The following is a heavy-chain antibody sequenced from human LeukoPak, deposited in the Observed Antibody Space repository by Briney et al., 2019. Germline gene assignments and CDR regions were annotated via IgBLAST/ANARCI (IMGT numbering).Heavy chain of an antibody. CDR2: IYYSGST. CDR3: ARDDLYCSSTSCHYYGMDV. V-gene: IGHV4-59*01. J-gene: IGHJ6*04. CDR1: GASISSYY. Sequence: SETLSLTCTVSGASISSYYWSWIRQPPGKGLEGIGYIYYSGSTNYNPSLTSRVTISVDTSKNQFSLKLTSVTAADTAVYYCARDDLYCSSTSCHYYGMDVWGKGTTVTVSS. D-gene: IGHD2-2*01.